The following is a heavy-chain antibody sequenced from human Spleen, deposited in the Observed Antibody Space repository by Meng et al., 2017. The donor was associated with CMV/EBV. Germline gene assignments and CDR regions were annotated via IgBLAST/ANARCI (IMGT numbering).Heavy chain of an antibody. CDR3: VRDSSGGGYYKEEGFDF. J-gene: IGHJ4*02. CDR2: INSDGSST. Sequence: GGSLRLSCAASGFTFRTCWMHWVRQSPGKGLVWVSRINSDGSSTTYADTVKGRFTISRDNAKNTLYLQMNSLRAEDTAVYYCVRDSSGGGYYKEEGFDFWGQGTLVTVSS. D-gene: IGHD1-26*01. CDR1: GFTFRTCW. V-gene: IGHV3-74*03.